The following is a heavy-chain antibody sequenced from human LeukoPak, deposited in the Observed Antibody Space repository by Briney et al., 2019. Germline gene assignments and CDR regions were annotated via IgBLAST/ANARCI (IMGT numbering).Heavy chain of an antibody. Sequence: PGGSLRLSCAASGFTFSSYAMSWVRQAPGKGLEWVSAISGSGGSTYYADSVKGRFTIPRDNSKNTLYLQMNSLRAEDTAVYYCAKDRAGYCSSTSCYDYFDYWGQGTLVTVSS. CDR2: ISGSGGST. CDR1: GFTFSSYA. V-gene: IGHV3-23*01. J-gene: IGHJ4*02. D-gene: IGHD2-2*01. CDR3: AKDRAGYCSSTSCYDYFDY.